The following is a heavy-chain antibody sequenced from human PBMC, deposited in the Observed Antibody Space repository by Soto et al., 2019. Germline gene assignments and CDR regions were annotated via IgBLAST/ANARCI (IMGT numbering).Heavy chain of an antibody. CDR3: AKEGGYCCSASCYGLVSY. Sequence: GGALRVSCAASGFTFSSYTMNWVRQAPGKGLEWVSTFVGSTGSTFYADSVKGRFTISRDDSKNTLYLQMNSLRAEDTAVYYCAKEGGYCCSASCYGLVSYSARRTLVTVSA. J-gene: IGHJ4*02. CDR1: GFTFSSYT. V-gene: IGHV3-23*01. CDR2: FVGSTGST. D-gene: IGHD2-2*03.